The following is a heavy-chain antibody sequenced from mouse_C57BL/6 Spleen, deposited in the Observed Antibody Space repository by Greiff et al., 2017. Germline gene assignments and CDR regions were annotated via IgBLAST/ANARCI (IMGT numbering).Heavy chain of an antibody. CDR1: GYAFTNYL. D-gene: IGHD2-4*01. CDR3: ARWDDYPLLDAMDY. Sequence: QVQLQQSGAELVRPGTSVKVSCKASGYAFTNYLIEWVKQRPGQGLEWIGVINPGSGGTNYTEKFKGKATLTADKSSSTAYMQLSSLTSEDSAVYFCARWDDYPLLDAMDYWGQGTSVTVSS. CDR2: INPGSGGT. J-gene: IGHJ4*01. V-gene: IGHV1-54*01.